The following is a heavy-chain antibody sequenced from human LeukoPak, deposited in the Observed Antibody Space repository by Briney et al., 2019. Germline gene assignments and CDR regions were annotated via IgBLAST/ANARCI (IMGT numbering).Heavy chain of an antibody. CDR2: IYYSGST. V-gene: IGHV4-39*01. CDR1: GGSISSSSYD. J-gene: IGHJ5*02. CDR3: AIRGYCSITSCYEYWFDP. D-gene: IGHD2-2*01. Sequence: SETLSLTCTVSGGSISSSSYDWGWIRQPPGKGLEWIGIIYYSGSTYYNPSLKSRLTISVDTSKNQFSLKLSSVTATDTAVYYCAIRGYCSITSCYEYWFDPWGQGTLVTVSS.